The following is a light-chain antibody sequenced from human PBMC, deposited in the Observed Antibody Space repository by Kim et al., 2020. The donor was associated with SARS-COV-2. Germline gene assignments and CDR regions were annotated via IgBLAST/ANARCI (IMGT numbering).Light chain of an antibody. Sequence: EIVMTQSPATLSVSPGERASLSCRASQSLGSNLAWHQQKPGQAPRLLMYGASTRATGIPARFSGSGSGTEFTLTISSLQSEDFAVYFCQQYNYWPPTFSQGTKVDIK. V-gene: IGKV3-15*01. CDR3: QQYNYWPPT. J-gene: IGKJ1*01. CDR1: QSLGSN. CDR2: GAS.